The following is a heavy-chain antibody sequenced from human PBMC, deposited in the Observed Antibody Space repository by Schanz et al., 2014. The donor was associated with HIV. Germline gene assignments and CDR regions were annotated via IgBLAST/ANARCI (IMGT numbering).Heavy chain of an antibody. CDR1: GFTFSSYG. J-gene: IGHJ4*02. D-gene: IGHD5-12*01. V-gene: IGHV3-30*18. CDR2: ISYDGSDK. Sequence: QVQLVESGGGVVQPGRSLRLSCAASGFTFSSYGMHWVRQAPGKGLEWVALISYDGSDKFYADSVKGRFTISRDNSKNTLYLQMNSLRAEDTAVYYCAKDRDSGYDGVCFDSWGQGTLVTVSS. CDR3: AKDRDSGYDGVCFDS.